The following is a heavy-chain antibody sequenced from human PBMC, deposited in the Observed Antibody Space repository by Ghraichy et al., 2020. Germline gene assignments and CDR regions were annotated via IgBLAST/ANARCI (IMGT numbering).Heavy chain of an antibody. CDR3: ARGSELLWFGEFDGFDP. J-gene: IGHJ5*02. CDR1: GFTFSSYS. CDR2: ISSSSSTI. Sequence: GSLRLSCAASGFTFSSYSMNWVRQAPGKGLEWVSYISSSSSTIYYADSVKGRFTISRDNAKNSLYLQMNSLRDEDTAVYYCARGSELLWFGEFDGFDPWGQGTLVTVSS. V-gene: IGHV3-48*02. D-gene: IGHD3-10*01.